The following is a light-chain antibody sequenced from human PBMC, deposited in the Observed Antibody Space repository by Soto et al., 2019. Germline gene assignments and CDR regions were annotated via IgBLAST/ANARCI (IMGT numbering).Light chain of an antibody. CDR2: RAS. V-gene: IGKV3-20*01. CDR1: RSVSSNY. CDR3: QHYGSSPRT. J-gene: IGKJ1*01. Sequence: EIVLTQSPGTLSLSPGETATLSCRASRSVSSNYLAWYQQRPGQAPRLLINRASNGATGIPDRFTGSGSGTDFTLTINRLEPADFAVYYCQHYGSSPRTFGQGTKVEIK.